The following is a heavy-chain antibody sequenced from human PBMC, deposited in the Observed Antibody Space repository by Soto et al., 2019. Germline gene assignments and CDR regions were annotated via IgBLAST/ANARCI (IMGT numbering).Heavy chain of an antibody. J-gene: IGHJ3*02. D-gene: IGHD3-9*01. CDR3: ARVTGWYYDIDDAFDI. CDR2: ISSSGSTI. Sequence: QVQLVESGGGLVKPGGPLRLSCAASGFTFSDYYMSRIRQAPGKGLEWVSYISSSGSTIYYADSVKGRLTISRDNGNNSLYLQMNSLRAEDTGVYYCARVTGWYYDIDDAFDIWGQGTMVTVSS. CDR1: GFTFSDYY. V-gene: IGHV3-11*01.